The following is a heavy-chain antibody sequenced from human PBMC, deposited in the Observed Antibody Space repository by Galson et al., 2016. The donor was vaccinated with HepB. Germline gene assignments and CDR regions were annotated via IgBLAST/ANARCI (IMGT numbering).Heavy chain of an antibody. Sequence: SETLSLTCAVYGGSLSGYYWNWIRQPPGKGLEWIGEINHSGSTTYNPSLKSRVTISVDTSKNHFSLKLSSVTAADTAMYYCGRVGYSYGWTFDYGGQGTLVTVSS. V-gene: IGHV4-34*01. J-gene: IGHJ4*02. CDR1: GGSLSGYY. CDR3: GRVGYSYGWTFDY. D-gene: IGHD5-18*01. CDR2: INHSGST.